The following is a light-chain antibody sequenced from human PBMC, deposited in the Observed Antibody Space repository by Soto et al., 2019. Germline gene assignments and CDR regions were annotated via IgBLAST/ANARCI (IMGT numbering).Light chain of an antibody. CDR1: QSVSSN. J-gene: IGKJ5*01. CDR3: QQYNNWPIT. V-gene: IGKV3-15*01. CDR2: GAS. Sequence: LKQSPGTLSLKQGERATLSCRASQSVSSNLAWYQQKPGQAPRLLIYGASTRATGIPARFSGSGSGTEFTLTISSLQSEDFAVYYCQQYNNWPITFGQGTLLEVK.